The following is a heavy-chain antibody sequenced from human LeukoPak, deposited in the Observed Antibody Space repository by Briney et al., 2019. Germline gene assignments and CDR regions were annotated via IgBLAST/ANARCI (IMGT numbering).Heavy chain of an antibody. D-gene: IGHD6-19*01. J-gene: IGHJ4*02. Sequence: SETLSLTCTVSGGSISSSSYYWSWIRQPPGKGLEWIGSIYYSGSTYYNPSLKSRVTISVDTSKNQFSLKLSSVTAADTAVYYCARHGSGWYWWGQGTLVTVSS. CDR1: GGSISSSSYY. V-gene: IGHV4-39*01. CDR2: IYYSGST. CDR3: ARHGSGWYW.